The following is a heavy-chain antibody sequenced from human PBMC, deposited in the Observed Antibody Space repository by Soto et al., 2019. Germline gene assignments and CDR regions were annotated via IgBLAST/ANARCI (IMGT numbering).Heavy chain of an antibody. Sequence: QVQLVQSGAEVKKSGSPVKVSCTASGGTFSSYSINWVRQAPGQGLEWMGGVIPIFGKPTYAQKFQGRLTITADTSTSTAYMEMTSLRYDDTAVYYCARERSYYYAMDVWGQGTTVTVSS. CDR2: VIPIFGKP. CDR3: ARERSYYYAMDV. CDR1: GGTFSSYS. V-gene: IGHV1-69*06. J-gene: IGHJ6*01.